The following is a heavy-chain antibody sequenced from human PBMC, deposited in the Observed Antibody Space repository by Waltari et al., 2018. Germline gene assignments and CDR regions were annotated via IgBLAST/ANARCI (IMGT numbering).Heavy chain of an antibody. CDR1: GFTFNNFA. J-gene: IGHJ4*02. CDR3: ARRYGSRGWYNPVDN. Sequence: EVQLLESGGGLVQPGGSLRLSCAASGFTFNNFAMSWVRPAPGKGLEWVSFIRVIGANTYDAESVEGRFARSRDNTKTTLYLQMNSLRAEHTAIDYGARRYGSRGWYNPVDNWGQGTLVTVSS. D-gene: IGHD6-19*01. V-gene: IGHV3-23*01. CDR2: IRVIGANT.